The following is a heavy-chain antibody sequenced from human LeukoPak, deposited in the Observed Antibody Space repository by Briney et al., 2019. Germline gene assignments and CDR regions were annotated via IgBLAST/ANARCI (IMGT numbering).Heavy chain of an antibody. CDR3: AKDRSYYYDSSGYYFDY. V-gene: IGHV3-21*01. J-gene: IGHJ4*02. CDR1: GFTFSSYS. Sequence: GGSLRLSCAASGFTFSSYSMNWVRQAPGKGLEWVSSISSSSSYIYYADSVKGRFTISRDNAKNSLYLQMNSLRAEDTAVYYCAKDRSYYYDSSGYYFDYWGQGTLVTVSS. CDR2: ISSSSSYI. D-gene: IGHD3-22*01.